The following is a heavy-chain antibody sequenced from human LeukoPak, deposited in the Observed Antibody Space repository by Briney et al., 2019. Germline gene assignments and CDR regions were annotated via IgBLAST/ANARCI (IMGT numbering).Heavy chain of an antibody. CDR2: ILWNGGST. Sequence: GGSLRLSCAASGFTFDDYGMSWVRQAPGKGLEWVSGILWNGGSTGYADSVKGRFTISRDNAKNSLYLQMNSLRAEDTAVYYCARESSYGDYAVYYYYYYMDVWGKGTTVTVSS. CDR3: ARESSYGDYAVYYYYYYMDV. D-gene: IGHD4-17*01. CDR1: GFTFDDYG. V-gene: IGHV3-20*04. J-gene: IGHJ6*03.